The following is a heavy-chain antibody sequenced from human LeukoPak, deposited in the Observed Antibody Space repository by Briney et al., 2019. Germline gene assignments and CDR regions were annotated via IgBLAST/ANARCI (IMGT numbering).Heavy chain of an antibody. Sequence: GSSVKVSCKASGGTFSSYAISWVRQAPGQGLEWMGGIIPIFGTANYAQKFQGRVTITTDESTSTAYMELSSLRSEDTAVYYCARETLRVPGAFDIWGQGTMVTVSS. V-gene: IGHV1-69*05. CDR1: GGTFSSYA. J-gene: IGHJ3*02. D-gene: IGHD1-1*01. CDR3: ARETLRVPGAFDI. CDR2: IIPIFGTA.